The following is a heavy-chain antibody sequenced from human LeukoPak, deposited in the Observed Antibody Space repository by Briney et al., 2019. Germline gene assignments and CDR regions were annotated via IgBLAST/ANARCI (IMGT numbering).Heavy chain of an antibody. D-gene: IGHD6-19*01. V-gene: IGHV3-30*09. CDR3: ARDPGSHNSSGWYDY. CDR2: VSYDGNDT. CDR1: GLTFSTYA. Sequence: GGSLRLSCVASGLTFSTYAMNWVRQAPGKGLECVATVSYDGNDTSYADSVKGRFAISRDNAKNSLYLQMNSLRAEDTAVYYCARDPGSHNSSGWYDYWGQGTLVTVSS. J-gene: IGHJ4*02.